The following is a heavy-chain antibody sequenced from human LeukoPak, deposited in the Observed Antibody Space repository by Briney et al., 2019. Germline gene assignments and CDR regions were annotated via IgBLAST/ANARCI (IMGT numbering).Heavy chain of an antibody. CDR2: IFHSGSS. Sequence: SQTLSLTCAVSGDSISSGDYSWSWIRQPSGKGLGWIGYIFHSGSSYYNPSLKSRVTISVDKSKNQFSLRLTSVTAADTAVYYCARELWFVNAPGSWFDPWGQGTLVTVSS. CDR1: GDSISSGDYS. J-gene: IGHJ5*02. V-gene: IGHV4-30-2*01. D-gene: IGHD3-10*01. CDR3: ARELWFVNAPGSWFDP.